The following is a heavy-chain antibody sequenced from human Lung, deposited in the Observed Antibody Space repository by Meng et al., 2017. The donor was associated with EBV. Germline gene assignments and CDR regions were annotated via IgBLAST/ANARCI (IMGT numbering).Heavy chain of an antibody. J-gene: IGHJ4*02. CDR3: ARVSDSESSGLDY. CDR2: ISAYNRNT. CDR1: GYAFNNYG. Sequence: EQLVQSGAEAKKPGASVKVSCKASGYAFNNYGISWVRQAPGQGLEWMGWISAYNRNTDYAQKFRGRVIMTTDTSTSTAYLDLRSLTSDDTAVYYCARVSDSESSGLDYWGQGTLVTVSS. V-gene: IGHV1-18*01. D-gene: IGHD3-22*01.